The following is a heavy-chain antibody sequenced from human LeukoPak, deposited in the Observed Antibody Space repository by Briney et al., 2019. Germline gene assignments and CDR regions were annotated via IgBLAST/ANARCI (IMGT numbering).Heavy chain of an antibody. V-gene: IGHV3-30*04. J-gene: IGHJ4*02. CDR3: ARDRPQMAQYHPVPPDY. CDR2: ISYDGNDR. D-gene: IGHD5-24*01. Sequence: PGGSLRLSCEASGFTFSSYSMHWVRQAPGKGLEWVADISYDGNDRYYTDSAKGRFTISRDDSKNTVYLQMNSLRAEDTAVYYCARDRPQMAQYHPVPPDYWGQGTLVTVSS. CDR1: GFTFSSYS.